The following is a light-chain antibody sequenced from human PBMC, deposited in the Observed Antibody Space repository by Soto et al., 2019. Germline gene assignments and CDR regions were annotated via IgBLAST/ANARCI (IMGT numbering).Light chain of an antibody. V-gene: IGKV1-39*01. CDR3: QPSYSPPRT. CDR1: QSISSY. Sequence: DIQMTQSPSSLSASVGDRVTITCRASQSISSYLNWYQQKPGKAPKLLIYAASSLQSGVPSRFSGSGSGTDFTLTISSLQPEDFETYYCQPSYSPPRTLGQGTKVDIK. J-gene: IGKJ1*01. CDR2: AAS.